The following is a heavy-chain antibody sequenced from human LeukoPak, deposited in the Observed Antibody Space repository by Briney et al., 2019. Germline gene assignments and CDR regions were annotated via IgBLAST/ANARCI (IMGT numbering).Heavy chain of an antibody. D-gene: IGHD4-11*01. Sequence: GGSLRLSCAASGFTFSAYAMNWVRQAPGKGLEWVSYISAGGGTTYYADSVKVRFTISRDNSNNTLYLQMSSLRADDTALYYCAKDVTTVGRGYWGQGTLVTVSS. CDR2: ISAGGGTT. J-gene: IGHJ4*02. CDR3: AKDVTTVGRGY. V-gene: IGHV3-23*01. CDR1: GFTFSAYA.